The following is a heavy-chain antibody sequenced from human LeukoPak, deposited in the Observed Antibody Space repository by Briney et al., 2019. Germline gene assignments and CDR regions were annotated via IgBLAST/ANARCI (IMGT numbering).Heavy chain of an antibody. V-gene: IGHV5-51*01. Sequence: GESLKISCKGSGYSFTSYWIGWVRQMPGKGLEWMGIIYPGDSDTRYSPSFQGQVTISADKSISTAYLQWSSLKASDTAMYCCARHDGVGWAAPGWELLFGVDYWGQGTLVTVSS. J-gene: IGHJ4*02. CDR3: ARHDGVGWAAPGWELLFGVDY. CDR2: IYPGDSDT. CDR1: GYSFTSYW. D-gene: IGHD1-26*01.